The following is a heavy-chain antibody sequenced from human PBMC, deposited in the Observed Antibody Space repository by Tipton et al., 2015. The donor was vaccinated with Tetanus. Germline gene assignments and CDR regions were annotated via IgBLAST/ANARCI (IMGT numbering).Heavy chain of an antibody. CDR3: ASGGLCVERACAAISPLMDV. V-gene: IGHV4-39*07. CDR2: ISSYSGNT. J-gene: IGHJ2*01. Sequence: GLVKPSETLSLNCTVSGGSINSGTYYWNWIRQPPGKGLEWIGSISSYSGNTFQKPSLERRVTESLDTSKKHFSLRLSSVTTADTTVYACASGGLCVERACAAISPLMDVWGHDTLVTVSS. D-gene: IGHD2-21*01. CDR1: GGSINSGTYY.